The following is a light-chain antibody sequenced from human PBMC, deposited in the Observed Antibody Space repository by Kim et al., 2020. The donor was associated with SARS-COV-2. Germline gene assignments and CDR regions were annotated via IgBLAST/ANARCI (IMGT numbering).Light chain of an antibody. CDR3: NSRDTNDIVL. CDR1: SLRSYY. V-gene: IGLV3-19*01. J-gene: IGLJ2*01. CDR2: GKN. Sequence: SSELTQDPAVSVALGQTVRITCQGDSLRSYYATWYQQKPGQAPILLIYGKNNRPSGIPDRFSGSSSGKTASLTITGTQAGDEADYYCNSRDTNDIVLFGGGTKLTVL.